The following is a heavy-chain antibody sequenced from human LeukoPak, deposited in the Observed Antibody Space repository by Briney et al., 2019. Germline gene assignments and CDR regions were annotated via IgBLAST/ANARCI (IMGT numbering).Heavy chain of an antibody. V-gene: IGHV1-69*13. CDR2: IIPIFGTA. CDR3: AREGAFGGSGSPTNFDY. CDR1: GGTFSSYA. J-gene: IGHJ4*02. Sequence: WASVKVSCKASGGTFSSYAISWVRQAPGQGLEWMGGIIPIFGTANYAQKFQGRVTITADESTSTAYMELSSLRSEDTAVYYCAREGAFGGSGSPTNFDYWGQGTLVTVSS. D-gene: IGHD3-10*01.